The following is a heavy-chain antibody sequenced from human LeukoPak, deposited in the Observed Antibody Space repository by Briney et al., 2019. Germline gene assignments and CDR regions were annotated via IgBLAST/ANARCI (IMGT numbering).Heavy chain of an antibody. D-gene: IGHD6-13*01. J-gene: IGHJ6*02. CDR3: AGRYSSSWYSYYYYGMDV. CDR2: IYHSGST. V-gene: IGHV4-59*01. Sequence: SETLSLTCTVSGGSISTYYWNWIRQPPGKGLEWIGYIYHSGSTNYNPSLKSRVTISVDTSKNQFSLKLSSVTAADTAVYYCAGRYSSSWYSYYYYGMDVWGQGTTVTVSS. CDR1: GGSISTYY.